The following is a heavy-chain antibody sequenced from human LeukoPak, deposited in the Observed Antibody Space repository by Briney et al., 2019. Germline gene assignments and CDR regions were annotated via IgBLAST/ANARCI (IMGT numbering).Heavy chain of an antibody. CDR3: VSGPRGATIAVAGPYSDY. CDR2: ISYDGSNK. D-gene: IGHD6-19*01. Sequence: GGSLRLSCAASGFTFSSYAMHWVRQAPGKGLEWVAVISYDGSNKYYADSVKGRFTISRDNSKNTLYLQMNSLRAEDTAVYYCVSGPRGATIAVAGPYSDYWGQGTLVNVSS. V-gene: IGHV3-30*04. CDR1: GFTFSSYA. J-gene: IGHJ4*02.